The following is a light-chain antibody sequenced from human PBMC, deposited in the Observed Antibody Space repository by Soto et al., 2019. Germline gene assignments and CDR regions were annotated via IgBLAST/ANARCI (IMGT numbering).Light chain of an antibody. V-gene: IGLV2-14*03. CDR1: SSDVGGYNY. J-gene: IGLJ1*01. CDR2: DVS. Sequence: HSVLTQPASVSGSPGQSITISCTGTSSDVGGYNYVSWYQQHPGKAPKFMIYDVSSRPSGVSNRFSGSKSGNTASLTISGLQAEDEADYYCCSYTTSNTRQIVFGTG. CDR3: CSYTTSNTRQIV.